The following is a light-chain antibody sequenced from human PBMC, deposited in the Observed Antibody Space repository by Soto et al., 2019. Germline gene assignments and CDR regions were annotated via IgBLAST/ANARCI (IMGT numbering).Light chain of an antibody. CDR2: AAS. V-gene: IGKV1-39*01. Sequence: DIQMTQSPSSLSASVGDRVTITCRASQSISSYLNWYQQKPGKAPKLLIYAASSLQSGVPSRFSGSGSGTDFTLTISSLQPEDFATYYCQQSYRTPAFGGGTKVEI. CDR1: QSISSY. J-gene: IGKJ4*01. CDR3: QQSYRTPA.